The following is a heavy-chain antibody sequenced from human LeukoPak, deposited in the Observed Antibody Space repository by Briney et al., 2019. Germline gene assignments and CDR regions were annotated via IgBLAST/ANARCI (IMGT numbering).Heavy chain of an antibody. CDR2: IIPIFGTA. J-gene: IGHJ6*04. CDR1: GGTFSSYA. D-gene: IGHD1-26*01. Sequence: GSSVKVSCKASGGTFSSYAISWVRQAPGQGLEWMGGIIPIFGTANYAQKFQGRVTITADESTSTAYMELSSVRSEDTAVYYCARVSGPGGAKGLYGMDVWGKGTTVTVSS. CDR3: ARVSGPGGAKGLYGMDV. V-gene: IGHV1-69*01.